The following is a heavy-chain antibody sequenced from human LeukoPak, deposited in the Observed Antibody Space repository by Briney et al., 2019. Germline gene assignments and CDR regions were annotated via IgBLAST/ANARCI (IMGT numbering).Heavy chain of an antibody. D-gene: IGHD5-24*01. CDR3: VRDGDDFNFDY. V-gene: IGHV3-74*01. CDR1: GFTFRSYW. Sequence: GGSLRLSCAASGFTFRSYWMHWVRQAPGKGLVWVSRVKGDGSFTNYADSVYGRFTISRDNAKNTLYLHMHSLRAEDTAVYYCVRDGDDFNFDYWGQGSLVTVST. CDR2: VKGDGSFT. J-gene: IGHJ4*02.